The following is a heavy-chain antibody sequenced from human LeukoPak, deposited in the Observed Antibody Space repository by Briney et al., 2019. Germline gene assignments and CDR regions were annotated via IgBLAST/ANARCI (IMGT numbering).Heavy chain of an antibody. CDR2: MNPDSGDT. D-gene: IGHD5-18*01. CDR3: ARAFRRGSNSGLRVRYFDY. J-gene: IGHJ4*02. Sequence: GASVKVSCKASGYTFISFDINWLRQAAGQGVEGRGWMNPDSGDTGFAQKFQGRLTLTKNNSISTAYMELSSLRSEDTAVYYCARAFRRGSNSGLRVRYFDYWGQGTLVPVSS. CDR1: GYTFISFD. V-gene: IGHV1-8*01.